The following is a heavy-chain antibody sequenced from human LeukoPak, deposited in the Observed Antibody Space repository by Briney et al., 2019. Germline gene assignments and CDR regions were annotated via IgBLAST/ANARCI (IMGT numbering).Heavy chain of an antibody. CDR1: GFAFTNAW. CDR3: IPPKHYHNSCGYLGY. CDR2: IKRKTDGGTT. Sequence: GGSLRLSCAGSGFAFTNAWMSWVRQAPGKGLEWVARIKRKTDGGTTDYAAPVKGRFTISRDDSQNTVYLQMNSLKTEDTAVYYCIPPKHYHNSCGYLGYWGQGTLVTVSS. V-gene: IGHV3-15*01. D-gene: IGHD3-22*01. J-gene: IGHJ4*02.